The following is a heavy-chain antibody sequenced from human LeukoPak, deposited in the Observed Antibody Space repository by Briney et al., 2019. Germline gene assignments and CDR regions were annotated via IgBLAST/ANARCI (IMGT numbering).Heavy chain of an antibody. D-gene: IGHD3-10*01. CDR2: ISAYNGHT. J-gene: IGHJ4*02. CDR3: ARDSGKAARPY. Sequence: GASVKVSCKASGYTFTSYGISWVRQAPGQGLEWMGWISAYNGHTNYAQKLQDRVTMTTDTSTSTAHMELRSLRSDDTAVYYCARDSGKAARPYWGQGTLVTVSS. V-gene: IGHV1-18*01. CDR1: GYTFTSYG.